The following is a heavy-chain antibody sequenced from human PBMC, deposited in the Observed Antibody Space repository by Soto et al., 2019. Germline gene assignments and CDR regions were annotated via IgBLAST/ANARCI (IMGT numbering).Heavy chain of an antibody. J-gene: IGHJ4*02. CDR3: AGEDRAAGIGY. V-gene: IGHV4-59*01. CDR2: IYYSGST. D-gene: IGHD6-13*01. CDR1: GGSISSYY. Sequence: SITLSLTCTVSGGSISSYYCTWIGKPPGEGLAWIGYIYYSGSTNYNRSLMSRVTISVDTSKYQFSLKLSSVTVADTAVFYCAGEDRAAGIGYWGQGTLVTVSS.